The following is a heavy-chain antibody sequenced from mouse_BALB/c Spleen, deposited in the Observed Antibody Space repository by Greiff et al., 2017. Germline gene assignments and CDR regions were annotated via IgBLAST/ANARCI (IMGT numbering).Heavy chain of an antibody. J-gene: IGHJ2*01. CDR1: GFTFSNYW. CDR2: IRLKSNNYAT. Sequence: EVKLVESGGGLVQPGGSMKLSCVASGFTFSNYWMNWVRQSPEKGLEWVAEIRLKSNNYATHYAESVKGRFTISRDDSKSSVYLQMNNLRAEDTGIYYCTRRGMKYYFDYWGQGTTLTVSS. V-gene: IGHV6-6*02. CDR3: TRRGMKYYFDY.